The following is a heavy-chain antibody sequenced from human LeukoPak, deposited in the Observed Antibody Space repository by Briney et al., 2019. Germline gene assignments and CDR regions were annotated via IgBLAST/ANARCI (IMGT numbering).Heavy chain of an antibody. J-gene: IGHJ4*02. D-gene: IGHD6-13*01. CDR2: ISSNGSTI. CDR1: GFTFSSYS. V-gene: IGHV3-48*04. CDR3: ARYRSSSVRFDY. Sequence: GGSLRLSCAASGFTFSSYSMNWVRQAPGKGLEWVSYISSNGSTIYYADSVKGRFTISRDNAKNSLYLQMNSLRAEDTAVYYCARYRSSSVRFDYWGQGTLVTVSS.